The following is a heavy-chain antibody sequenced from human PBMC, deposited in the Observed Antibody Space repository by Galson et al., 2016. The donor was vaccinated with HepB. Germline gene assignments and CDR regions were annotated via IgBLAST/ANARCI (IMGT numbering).Heavy chain of an antibody. J-gene: IGHJ4*02. Sequence: LRLSCAASGFAFSSYWMCWVRQPPGKGLVWVSRINSDGSRRTYADSVKGRFTISRDNARNTLYLQTDSLRAEDTAVYYCARGGYDGYEIDYWGQGTLVSVSS. CDR2: INSDGSRR. V-gene: IGHV3-74*01. CDR3: ARGGYDGYEIDY. D-gene: IGHD5-12*01. CDR1: GFAFSSYW.